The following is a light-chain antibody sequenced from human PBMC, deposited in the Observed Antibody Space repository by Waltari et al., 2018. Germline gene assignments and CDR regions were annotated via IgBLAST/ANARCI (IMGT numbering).Light chain of an antibody. J-gene: IGLJ2*01. CDR2: LNSDGSH. CDR3: QAWGTGTKRE. Sequence: QVVLTQSPSASASLGASVKLTCTLSSGHSSYAIAWHQQQPEKGPRYLMKLNSDGSHSRGDGIPDRFSGSSSGAERYLTISRRQSEDEADYFCQAWGTGTKREFGGGTKLTVL. CDR1: SGHSSYA. V-gene: IGLV4-69*01.